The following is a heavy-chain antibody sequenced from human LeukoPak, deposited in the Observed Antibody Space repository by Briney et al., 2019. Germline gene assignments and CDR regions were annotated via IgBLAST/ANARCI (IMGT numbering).Heavy chain of an antibody. V-gene: IGHV3-30*03. Sequence: GGSLRLSCAASGFTFSSHGMHWVRQAPGKGLEWVAVISYDGSNKYYADSVKGRFTISRDNAKNSLYLQMNSLRAEDTAIYYCTRVGYIDEGIDYWGQGTLVTVSS. D-gene: IGHD5-24*01. CDR1: GFTFSSHG. J-gene: IGHJ4*02. CDR3: TRVGYIDEGIDY. CDR2: ISYDGSNK.